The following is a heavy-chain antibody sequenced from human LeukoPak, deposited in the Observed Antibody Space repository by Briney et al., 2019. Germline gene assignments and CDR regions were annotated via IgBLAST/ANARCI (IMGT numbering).Heavy chain of an antibody. CDR2: IRGKASGGTT. V-gene: IGHV3-49*04. Sequence: PGRSLRLSCTTSGFTFGDYRMNWVRQAPGKGLEWVGVIRGKASGGTTDYAATVKGRFTISRDDSKSIAYLQMSSLKIEDTAVYYYARDMGATETGDDYWGQGTLVTVSS. J-gene: IGHJ4*02. D-gene: IGHD1-26*01. CDR3: ARDMGATETGDDY. CDR1: GFTFGDYR.